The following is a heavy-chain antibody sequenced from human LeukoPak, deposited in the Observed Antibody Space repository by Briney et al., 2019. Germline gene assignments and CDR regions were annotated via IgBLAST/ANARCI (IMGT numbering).Heavy chain of an antibody. J-gene: IGHJ5*02. CDR2: ISYDGSNQ. V-gene: IGHV3-30-3*01. CDR3: ARGKGYGDYP. CDR1: GFAFGSYA. Sequence: GGSLRLSCAASGFAFGSYAMHWVRQAPGKGLEWVAVISYDGSNQNYADSVKDRFTISRDNAKNSLYLQMNSLRAEDTAVYYCARGKGYGDYPWGQGTLVTVSS. D-gene: IGHD4-17*01.